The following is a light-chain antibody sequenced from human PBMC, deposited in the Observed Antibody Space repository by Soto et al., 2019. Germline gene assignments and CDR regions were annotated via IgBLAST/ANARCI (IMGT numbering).Light chain of an antibody. CDR1: QSLNGR. CDR2: DVS. J-gene: IGKJ1*01. V-gene: IGKV1-5*01. CDR3: QQYYYYST. Sequence: DIQMTQSPSTLSSSIGDRVTITCRASQSLNGRLAWYQQRPGHAPNLLIYDVSTLETGVPSRFSGTGSETEFTLTISVLQPDDFATYYFQQYYYYSTFGPGTKVEIK.